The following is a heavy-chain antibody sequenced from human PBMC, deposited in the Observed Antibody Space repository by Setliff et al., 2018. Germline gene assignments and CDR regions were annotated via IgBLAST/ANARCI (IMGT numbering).Heavy chain of an antibody. CDR2: IWYDGSNK. Sequence: GGSLSLSCAASGFTFNNFAMHWVRQAPGKGLEWVAVIWYDGSNKYYADSVKGRFTISRDNSKNTLYLQMNSLRAEDTALYYCARQATDYWGQGALVTVSS. CDR3: ARQATDY. V-gene: IGHV3-33*01. J-gene: IGHJ4*02. CDR1: GFTFNNFA.